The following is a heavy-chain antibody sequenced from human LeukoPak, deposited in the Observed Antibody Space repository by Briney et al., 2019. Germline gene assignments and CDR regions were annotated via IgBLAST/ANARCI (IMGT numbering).Heavy chain of an antibody. D-gene: IGHD3-3*01. CDR2: IKSKTDGGTT. CDR3: TTVGVVPQRRPDWYFDL. CDR1: GXTFSNAW. J-gene: IGHJ2*01. Sequence: PGGSLRLSCAASGXTFSNAWLSWVRQAPGKGLEWVGRIKSKTDGGTTDYAAPVKGRFTISRDDSKNTLYLQMNSLKTEDTAVYYCTTVGVVPQRRPDWYFDLWGRGTLVTVSS. V-gene: IGHV3-15*01.